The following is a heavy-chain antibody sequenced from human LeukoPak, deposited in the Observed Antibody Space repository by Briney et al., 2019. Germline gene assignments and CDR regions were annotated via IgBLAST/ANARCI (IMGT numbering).Heavy chain of an antibody. D-gene: IGHD3-10*02. CDR2: IYYSGST. CDR3: ARVFRGLDY. CDR1: GGSISSSSYY. V-gene: IGHV4-30-4*08. J-gene: IGHJ4*02. Sequence: SETLSLTCTVSGGSISSSSYYWGWIRQPPGKGLEWIGYIYYSGSTYYNPSLKSRVTISVDTSKNQFSLKLSSVTAADTAVYYCARVFRGLDYWGQGTLVTVSS.